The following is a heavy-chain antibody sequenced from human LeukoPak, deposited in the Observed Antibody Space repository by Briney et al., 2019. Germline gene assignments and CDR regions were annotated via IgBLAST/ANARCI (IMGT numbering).Heavy chain of an antibody. CDR1: GGSFSGYY. CDR3: ARGITMVRGVITGPYFDY. CDR2: INHSGST. J-gene: IGHJ4*02. D-gene: IGHD3-10*01. V-gene: IGHV4-34*01. Sequence: SETLSLTCAVYGGSFSGYYWSWIRQPPGKGLEWIGEINHSGSTNYNPSLKSRVTISVDTSKNQFSLKLSSVTAADTAVYYCARGITMVRGVITGPYFDYWGQGTLVTVSS.